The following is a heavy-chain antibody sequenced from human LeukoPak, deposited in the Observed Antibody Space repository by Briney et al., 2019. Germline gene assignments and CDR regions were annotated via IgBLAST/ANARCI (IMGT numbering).Heavy chain of an antibody. CDR2: MNPNSGNT. D-gene: IGHD2-2*01. CDR1: GYTFTNYG. Sequence: ASVKVSCKASGYTFTNYGISWVRQAPGQGLEWMGWMNPNSGNTGYAQKFQGRVTMTRNTSISTAYMELSSLRSEDTAVYYCARWVVVDYYYGMDVWGQGTTVTVSS. V-gene: IGHV1-8*02. J-gene: IGHJ6*02. CDR3: ARWVVVDYYYGMDV.